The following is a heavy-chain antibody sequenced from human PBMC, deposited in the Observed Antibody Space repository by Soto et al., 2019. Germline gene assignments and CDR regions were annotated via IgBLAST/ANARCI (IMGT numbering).Heavy chain of an antibody. CDR1: GFTFSSYG. CDR2: ISYDGSNK. Sequence: QVQLVESGGGVVQPGRSLRLSCAASGFTFSSYGMHWVRQAPGKGLEWVAVISYDGSNKYYADSVKGRFTISRDNSKNTLYLQMNSLRAEDTAVYYCAKATGDYIWGSYLDYWGQGTLVTVSS. D-gene: IGHD3-16*01. J-gene: IGHJ4*02. CDR3: AKATGDYIWGSYLDY. V-gene: IGHV3-30*18.